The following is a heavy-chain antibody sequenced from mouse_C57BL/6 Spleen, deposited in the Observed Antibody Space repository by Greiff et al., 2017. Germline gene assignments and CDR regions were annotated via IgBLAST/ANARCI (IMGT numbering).Heavy chain of an antibody. J-gene: IGHJ2*01. V-gene: IGHV5-4*01. Sequence: EVQLQESGGGLVKPGGSLKLSCAASGFTFSSYAMSWVRQTPEKRLEWVATISDGGSYTYYPDHVNGRFTISIDNAKNNLYLQMSHLKSEDTSMYYCAREGVPHYFDYWGQGTPLTVSS. CDR3: AREGVPHYFDY. CDR2: ISDGGSYT. CDR1: GFTFSSYA.